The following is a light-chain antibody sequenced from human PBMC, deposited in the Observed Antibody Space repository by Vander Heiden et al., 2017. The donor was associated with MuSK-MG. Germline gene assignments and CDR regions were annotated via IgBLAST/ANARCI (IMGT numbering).Light chain of an antibody. CDR3: QQYYSTPWT. Sequence: DIQMTQSPSSLSASVGDRVTITCRASQGISNSLAWYQQKPGKAPRLLLYAASRLESGVPSRFSRSGSGTDYTLTISSLQPEDFATYYCQQYYSTPWTFGQGTKVEIK. J-gene: IGKJ1*01. V-gene: IGKV1-NL1*01. CDR1: QGISNS. CDR2: AAS.